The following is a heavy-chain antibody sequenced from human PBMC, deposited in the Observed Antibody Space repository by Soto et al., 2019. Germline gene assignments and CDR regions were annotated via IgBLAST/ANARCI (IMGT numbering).Heavy chain of an antibody. CDR1: GFTFSSYG. D-gene: IGHD5-18*01. V-gene: IGHV3-30*03. CDR2: ISYDGGLQ. CDR3: VSDRGYGHASVPYS. J-gene: IGHJ4*02. Sequence: QAQLVESGGGVVQPGRSLRLSCAASGFTFSSYGMHWVRQAPGTGLEWEAVISYDGGLQHYADSVKGRFTISRDNSKNMVLLQMSSLRAEDTAVYYCVSDRGYGHASVPYSWGQGTLVSVSS.